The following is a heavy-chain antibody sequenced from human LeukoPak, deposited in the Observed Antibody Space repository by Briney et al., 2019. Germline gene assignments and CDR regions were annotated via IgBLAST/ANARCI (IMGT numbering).Heavy chain of an antibody. CDR3: AREGTYFGSGSYYYYYYMDV. D-gene: IGHD3-10*01. Sequence: SETLSLTCTVSGGSISSYYWSWIRQPAGKGLEWIGRIYTSGSTNYNPSLKSRVTMSVDTSKNQFSLKLSSVTAADTAVYYCAREGTYFGSGSYYYYYYMDVWGKGTTVTISS. CDR2: IYTSGST. J-gene: IGHJ6*03. V-gene: IGHV4-4*07. CDR1: GGSISSYY.